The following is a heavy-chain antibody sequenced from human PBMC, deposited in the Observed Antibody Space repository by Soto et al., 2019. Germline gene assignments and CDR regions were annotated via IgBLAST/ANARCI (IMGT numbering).Heavy chain of an antibody. Sequence: GGSLRLSCAASGFTFDDYAMHWVRQAPGKGLEWVSGISWNSGSIGYADSVKGRFTISRDNAKNSLYLQMNSLRAEDTALYYCAKVGATVTAEYAFDIWGQGTMVTVSS. D-gene: IGHD4-17*01. V-gene: IGHV3-9*01. CDR2: ISWNSGSI. J-gene: IGHJ3*02. CDR1: GFTFDDYA. CDR3: AKVGATVTAEYAFDI.